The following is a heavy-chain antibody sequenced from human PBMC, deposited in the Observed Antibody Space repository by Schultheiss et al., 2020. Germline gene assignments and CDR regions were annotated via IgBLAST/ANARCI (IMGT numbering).Heavy chain of an antibody. CDR2: ISYDGSNK. CDR3: AREGDYGDPYYYGMDV. J-gene: IGHJ6*02. CDR1: GFTFSSYA. Sequence: GGSLRLSCAASGFTFSSYAMHWVRQAPGKGLEWVAVISYDGSNKYYADSVKGRFTISRDNSKNTLYLQMNSLRAEDTAVYYCAREGDYGDPYYYGMDVWGQGTTVTVSS. D-gene: IGHD4-17*01. V-gene: IGHV3-30-3*01.